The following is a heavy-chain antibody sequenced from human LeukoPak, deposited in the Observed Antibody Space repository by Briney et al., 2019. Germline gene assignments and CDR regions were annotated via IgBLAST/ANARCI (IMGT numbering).Heavy chain of an antibody. CDR1: GYTFTSYA. Sequence: ASVKVSCKASGYTFTSYAMHWVRQAPGQRLEWMGWINAGNGNTKYSQKFRGRVTITRDTSASTAYMELSSLRSEDTAVYYCARDLGPSGSYYVGFDYWGQGTLVTVSS. J-gene: IGHJ4*02. V-gene: IGHV1-3*01. CDR3: ARDLGPSGSYYVGFDY. D-gene: IGHD1-26*01. CDR2: INAGNGNT.